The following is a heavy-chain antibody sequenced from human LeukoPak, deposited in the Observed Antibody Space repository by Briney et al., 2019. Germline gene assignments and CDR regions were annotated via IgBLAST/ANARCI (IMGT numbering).Heavy chain of an antibody. Sequence: GGSLRLSCAASGFTFSSYWMSWVRQAPGKGLEWVSSISSSSSYIYYADSVKGRFTISRDNAKNSLYLQMNSLRAEDTAVYYCARDGGRYSVYSSGWTDYWGQGTLVTVSS. J-gene: IGHJ4*02. D-gene: IGHD6-19*01. CDR2: ISSSSSYI. V-gene: IGHV3-21*01. CDR3: ARDGGRYSVYSSGWTDY. CDR1: GFTFSSYW.